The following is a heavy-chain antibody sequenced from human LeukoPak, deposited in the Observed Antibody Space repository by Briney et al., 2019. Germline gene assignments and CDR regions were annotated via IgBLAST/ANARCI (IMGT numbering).Heavy chain of an antibody. D-gene: IGHD6-19*01. V-gene: IGHV3-7*01. CDR2: IKQDGSEK. CDR3: ARDRGSSGRLGRFDN. Sequence: GGSLRLSCAASGFTLSTYWMTWVRQAPGKGLEWVANIKQDGSEKYYVDSVKGRFTISRDDAKKLLYLQMNSLRVEDTAVYYCARDRGSSGRLGRFDNWGQGTLVTVSP. CDR1: GFTLSTYW. J-gene: IGHJ4*02.